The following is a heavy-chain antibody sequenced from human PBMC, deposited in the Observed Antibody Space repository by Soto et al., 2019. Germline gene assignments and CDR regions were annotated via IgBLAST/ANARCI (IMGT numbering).Heavy chain of an antibody. CDR3: ARRRYYDSSGLFVRAFDI. D-gene: IGHD3-22*01. Sequence: PGESVKSSCEGSVYSFTSYWMGWVRQMPGKGLEWMGIIYPGDSDTRYSPSFQGQVTISADKSISTAYLQWSSLKASDTAMYYCARRRYYDSSGLFVRAFDIWGQGTMVTVS. J-gene: IGHJ3*02. CDR2: IYPGDSDT. V-gene: IGHV5-51*01. CDR1: VYSFTSYW.